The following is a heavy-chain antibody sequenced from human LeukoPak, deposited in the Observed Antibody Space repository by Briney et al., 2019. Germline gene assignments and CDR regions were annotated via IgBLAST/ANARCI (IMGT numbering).Heavy chain of an antibody. CDR1: GFTFSSYE. D-gene: IGHD3-10*01. CDR2: ISRSGESM. Sequence: GGSLRLSCAASGFTFSSYEMDWVRQAPGKGLEWVSYISRSGESMYADSVKGRFTISRDNAKNSLYLQMNSLRAEDTAVYYCARFGDYYGMDVWGQGTTVTVSS. J-gene: IGHJ6*02. CDR3: ARFGDYYGMDV. V-gene: IGHV3-48*03.